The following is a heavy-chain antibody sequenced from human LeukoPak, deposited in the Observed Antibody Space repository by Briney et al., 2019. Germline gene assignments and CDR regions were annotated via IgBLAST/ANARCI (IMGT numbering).Heavy chain of an antibody. CDR1: GFTFSSYS. Sequence: GGSLRLSCAASGFTFSSYSMNWVRQAPGKGLEWVSYISSSSSTIYYADSVKGRFTISRDNAKNSLYLQMNSLRDEDTAVYYCARHSGYDSCGYWFDPWGQGTLVTVSS. V-gene: IGHV3-48*02. D-gene: IGHD5-12*01. CDR3: ARHSGYDSCGYWFDP. J-gene: IGHJ5*02. CDR2: ISSSSSTI.